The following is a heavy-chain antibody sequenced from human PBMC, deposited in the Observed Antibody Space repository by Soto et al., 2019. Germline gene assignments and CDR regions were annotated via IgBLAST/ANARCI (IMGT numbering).Heavy chain of an antibody. V-gene: IGHV3-48*03. CDR1: GFTFSSYE. CDR2: ISSSGSTI. J-gene: IGHJ6*02. D-gene: IGHD2-2*02. CDR3: ARDNKAIYNSYGIDV. Sequence: GGSLRLSCVASGFTFSSYEMNWVRQAPGKGLEWVSYISSSGSTIYYADSVKGRFTISRDNAKNSLYLQMNSLRAEDTAVYYCARDNKAIYNSYGIDVWGQGTTVTVSS.